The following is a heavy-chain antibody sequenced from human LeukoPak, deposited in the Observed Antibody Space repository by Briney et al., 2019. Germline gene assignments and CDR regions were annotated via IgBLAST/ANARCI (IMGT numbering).Heavy chain of an antibody. CDR1: GFTFNSYG. Sequence: QAGGSLTLSCAASGFTFNSYGMNWVRQVPGKGLEWVAFIRYGGSNKYYADSVKGRFTISRDNSKNTRYLQMTSLKTEDTAVYCCARGGYYNILTGFRARILGFDYWGQGTLVTVSS. CDR2: IRYGGSNK. V-gene: IGHV3-30*02. D-gene: IGHD3-9*01. CDR3: ARGGYYNILTGFRARILGFDY. J-gene: IGHJ4*02.